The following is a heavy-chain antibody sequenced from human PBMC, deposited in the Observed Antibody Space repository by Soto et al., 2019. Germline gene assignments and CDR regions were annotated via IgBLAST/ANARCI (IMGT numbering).Heavy chain of an antibody. Sequence: ITLKESGPTLVKPTQTLTLTCTFSGFSLNTRGVGVGWIRQPPGKALEWLALISWDGEKRYSPSLKSRLTITNDTTENPEVLTITNMDPVDTATYYCAHRRGDLMTAHYYFDSWGQGTLVTVSS. CDR2: ISWDGEK. D-gene: IGHD3-9*01. CDR3: AHRRGDLMTAHYYFDS. V-gene: IGHV2-5*02. J-gene: IGHJ4*02. CDR1: GFSLNTRGVG.